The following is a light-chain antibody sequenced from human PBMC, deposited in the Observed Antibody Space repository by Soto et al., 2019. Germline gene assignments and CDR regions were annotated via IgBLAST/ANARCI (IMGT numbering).Light chain of an antibody. Sequence: QSVLTQPPSVSGAPGQRVTISCTGSSSNIGGGYDVHWYQQVPGTAPKLLIYNNNNRPSGVPDRFSGSKSGTSASLAITGLQAEDEADYYCQSYDSGMSGYVFGTGTKVSAL. V-gene: IGLV1-40*01. CDR3: QSYDSGMSGYV. J-gene: IGLJ1*01. CDR1: SSNIGGGYD. CDR2: NNN.